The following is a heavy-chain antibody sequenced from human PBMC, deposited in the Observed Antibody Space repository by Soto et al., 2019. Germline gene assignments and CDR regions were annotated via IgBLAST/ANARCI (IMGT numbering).Heavy chain of an antibody. D-gene: IGHD3-22*01. CDR1: GFSFSTYA. Sequence: GGSLRLSCTPSGFSFSTYAFSWVRQAPGKGLEWVSAIFDTGDTTYYADSVKGRFTISRDNSKNTLYLQMNSLRAEDTAVYYCARAYYYDSSGYYWGYYFDYWGQGTLVTVSS. CDR2: IFDTGDTT. CDR3: ARAYYYDSSGYYWGYYFDY. V-gene: IGHV3-23*01. J-gene: IGHJ4*02.